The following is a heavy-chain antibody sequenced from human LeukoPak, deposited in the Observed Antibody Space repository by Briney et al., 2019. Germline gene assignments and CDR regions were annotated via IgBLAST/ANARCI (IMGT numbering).Heavy chain of an antibody. V-gene: IGHV1-3*01. D-gene: IGHD7-27*01. CDR2: INAGNGDT. Sequence: GASVKASCKTSGYTFSRYAMHWVRQAPGQRLEWMGWINAGNGDTKYSQKFQGRVTITRDTSASTVYMELRSLRSDDTAVYYCARGPPNWGYDYWGPGTLVTVSS. CDR3: ARGPPNWGYDY. CDR1: GYTFSRYA. J-gene: IGHJ4*02.